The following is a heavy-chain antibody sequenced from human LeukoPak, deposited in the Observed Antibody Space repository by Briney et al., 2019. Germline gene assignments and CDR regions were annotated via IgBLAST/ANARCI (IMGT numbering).Heavy chain of an antibody. V-gene: IGHV3-11*04. J-gene: IGHJ4*02. D-gene: IGHD3-9*01. CDR3: ARGEYDILTGYYTAFDY. CDR2: ISSSGSTI. CDR1: GFTFSDYY. Sequence: GGSLRLSCAASGFTFSDYYMSWIRQAPGKGLEWVSYISSSGSTIYHADSVKGRFTISRDNARNSLYLQMNSLRAEDTAVYYCARGEYDILTGYYTAFDYWGQGTLVTVSS.